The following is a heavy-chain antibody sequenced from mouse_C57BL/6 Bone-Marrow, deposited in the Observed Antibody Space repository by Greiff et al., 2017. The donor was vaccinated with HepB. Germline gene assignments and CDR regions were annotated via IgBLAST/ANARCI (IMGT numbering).Heavy chain of an antibody. CDR1: GYAFTNYL. J-gene: IGHJ4*01. CDR3: ARWSFTGAMDY. V-gene: IGHV1-54*01. CDR2: INPGSGGT. Sequence: QVQLQQSGAELVRPGPSVKVSCKASGYAFTNYLIEWVKQRPGQGLEWIGVINPGSGGTNYNEKFKGKATLTADKSSSTAYMQLSSLTSEDSAVYFCARWSFTGAMDYWGQGTSVTVSS.